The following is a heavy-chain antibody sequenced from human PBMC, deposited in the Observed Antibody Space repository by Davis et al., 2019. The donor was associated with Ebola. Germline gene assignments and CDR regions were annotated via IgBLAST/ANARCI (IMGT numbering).Heavy chain of an antibody. D-gene: IGHD3/OR15-3a*01. Sequence: SETLSLTCAVYGGSFSGYYWSWIRQPPGKGLEWIGEIYHSGSTNYNPSLKSRVTISVDKSKNQFSLKLSSVTAADTAVYYCARVRWTYYYYYGMDVWGQGTTVTVSS. V-gene: IGHV4-34*01. J-gene: IGHJ6*02. CDR2: IYHSGST. CDR1: GGSFSGYY. CDR3: ARVRWTYYYYYGMDV.